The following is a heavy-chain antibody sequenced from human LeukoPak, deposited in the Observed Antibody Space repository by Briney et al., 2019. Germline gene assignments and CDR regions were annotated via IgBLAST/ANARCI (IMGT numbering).Heavy chain of an antibody. CDR3: ARRFSRDGYNFRAFDI. Sequence: PSETLSLTCTVSGYSISSSDWWAWIRQSPGKGLEWIGYIYYTGSTYYNPSLKSRATMSVDTSKNQFSLKLSSMTAVDTAVYYCARRFSRDGYNFRAFDIWGQGTMVTVSS. D-gene: IGHD5-24*01. CDR1: GYSISSSDW. J-gene: IGHJ3*02. V-gene: IGHV4-28*01. CDR2: IYYTGST.